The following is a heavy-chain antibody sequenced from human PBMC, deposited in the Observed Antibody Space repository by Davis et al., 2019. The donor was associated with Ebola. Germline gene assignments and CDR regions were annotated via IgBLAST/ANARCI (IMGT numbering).Heavy chain of an antibody. J-gene: IGHJ5*02. CDR1: GGSLSSSPYY. CDR3: ARLASP. CDR2: IFYSGST. Sequence: MPGGSLRLSCTVSGGSLSSSPYYWGWVRQPPGKGLEWIGSIFYSGSTYYNPSLKSRVTITVDTSQNQFSLKLSSVTAADTAVYYCARLASPWGQGTLVTVSS. V-gene: IGHV4-39*01.